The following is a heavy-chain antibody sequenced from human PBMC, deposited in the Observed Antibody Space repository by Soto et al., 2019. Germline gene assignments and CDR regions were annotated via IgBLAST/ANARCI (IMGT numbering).Heavy chain of an antibody. CDR3: ARAAAPEWFDP. J-gene: IGHJ5*02. Sequence: QLQLQESGPGLVKPSETLSLTCTVSGGSISSSSYYWGWIRQPPGKGLEWIGSIYYSGSTYYNPYLKSRVTIAVDTSKNQFSLKLSSVTAADTAVYYCARAAAPEWFDPWGQGTLVTVSS. CDR1: GGSISSSSYY. V-gene: IGHV4-39*01. CDR2: IYYSGST. D-gene: IGHD2-15*01.